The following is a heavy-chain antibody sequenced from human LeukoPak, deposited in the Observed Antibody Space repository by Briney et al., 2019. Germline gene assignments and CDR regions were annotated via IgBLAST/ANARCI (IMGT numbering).Heavy chain of an antibody. D-gene: IGHD6-19*01. J-gene: IGHJ5*02. CDR2: IIPIFGTA. CDR3: ARANNLIAVAALPYPGQYNWFDP. Sequence: SVKVSCKASGGTFSSYAISWVRQAPGQGLEWMGGIIPIFGTANYAQKFQGRVTITADESTSTAYMELSSLRSEDTAVYYCARANNLIAVAALPYPGQYNWFDPWGQGTLVTVSS. CDR1: GGTFSSYA. V-gene: IGHV1-69*13.